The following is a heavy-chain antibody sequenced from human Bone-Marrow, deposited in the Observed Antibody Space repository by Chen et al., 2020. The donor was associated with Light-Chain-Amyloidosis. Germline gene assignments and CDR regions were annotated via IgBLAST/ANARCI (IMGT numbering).Heavy chain of an antibody. D-gene: IGHD5-12*01. CDR3: ARRRDGYNFDY. CDR1: GYTFPNYW. V-gene: IGHV5-51*01. J-gene: IGHJ4*02. Sequence: EVQLEQSGPEVKKPGESLKISCKGSGYTFPNYWIGWVRPMPGKGLEWMGVIYPGDSDARYSPSFEGQVTISADKSITTAYLQWRSLKASDTAMYYCARRRDGYNFDYWGQGTLVTVSS. CDR2: IYPGDSDA.